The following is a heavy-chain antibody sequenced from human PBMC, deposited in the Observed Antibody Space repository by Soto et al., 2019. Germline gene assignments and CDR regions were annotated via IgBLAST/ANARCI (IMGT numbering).Heavy chain of an antibody. CDR1: SGSISSSNW. Sequence: QVQLQESGPGLVKPSGTLSLTCAVSSGSISSSNWWSWVRQPPGKGLEWIGEIYHSGSTNYNPSRRRRVPIPVDKSRNRFPLRLSSVTAADTAVYYCARDLLGGYYDFWSGSPGRGAFDIWGQGTMVTVSS. V-gene: IGHV4-4*02. D-gene: IGHD3-3*01. CDR2: IYHSGST. J-gene: IGHJ3*02. CDR3: ARDLLGGYYDFWSGSPGRGAFDI.